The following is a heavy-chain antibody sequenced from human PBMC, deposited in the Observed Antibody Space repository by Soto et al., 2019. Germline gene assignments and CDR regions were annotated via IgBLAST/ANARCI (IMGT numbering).Heavy chain of an antibody. CDR1: GFTFSRYA. CDR3: AKGFLYSSGSAEGDV. V-gene: IGHV3-23*01. Sequence: EVHLLESGGGLVQPGGSLRLSCAASGFTFSRYAMSLVRHAPGKGLVWVSAISGSGGSTYYAVSVKGRFTISRANSKNTLYLHMNSLRAEYTAVDYWAKGFLYSSGSAEGDVWGQGTTVTVSS. CDR2: ISGSGGST. D-gene: IGHD3-10*01. J-gene: IGHJ6*02.